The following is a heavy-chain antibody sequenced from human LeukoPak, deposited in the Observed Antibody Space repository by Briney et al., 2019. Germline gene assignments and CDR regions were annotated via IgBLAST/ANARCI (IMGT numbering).Heavy chain of an antibody. CDR2: INPNSGDT. D-gene: IGHD3-16*01. CDR3: ATQRGSYLWGTDFDY. CDR1: GYTFTGYY. Sequence: ASVKVSFKASGYTFTGYYMHWMRQAPGQGLEWMGWINPNSGDTKYAQKFQGRVTMTRDTSISTAYMELSRLRSDDTAVYYCATQRGSYLWGTDFDYWGQGTLVTVSS. J-gene: IGHJ4*02. V-gene: IGHV1-2*02.